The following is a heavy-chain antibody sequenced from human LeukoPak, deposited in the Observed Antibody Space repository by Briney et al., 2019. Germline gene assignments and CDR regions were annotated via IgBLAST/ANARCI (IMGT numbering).Heavy chain of an antibody. V-gene: IGHV1-69*05. J-gene: IGHJ5*02. CDR2: IIPIFGTA. CDR3: ARVTGGSYEGWFDP. D-gene: IGHD1-26*01. Sequence: SVKVSCKASGGTFSSYAISWARQAPGQGLEWVGGIIPIFGTANYAQKFQGRVTITTDESTSTAYMELSSLRSEDTAVYYCARVTGGSYEGWFDPWGQGTLVTVSS. CDR1: GGTFSSYA.